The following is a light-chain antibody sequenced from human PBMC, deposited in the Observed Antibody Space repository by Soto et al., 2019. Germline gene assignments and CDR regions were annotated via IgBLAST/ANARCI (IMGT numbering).Light chain of an antibody. CDR2: KAS. Sequence: DIQMTQSPSTLSASVGDRVTIACRASQSISNYLAWYQQKPGKAPKLLIYKASSLESGVPSRFSGSGSGTDFTLTIISLQPDDFATYYCQQYNSYSWTFGQGTKVDIK. V-gene: IGKV1-5*03. J-gene: IGKJ1*01. CDR3: QQYNSYSWT. CDR1: QSISNY.